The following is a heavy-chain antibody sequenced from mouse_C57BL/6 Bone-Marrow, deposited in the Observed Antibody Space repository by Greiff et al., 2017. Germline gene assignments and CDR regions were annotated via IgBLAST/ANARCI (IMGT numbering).Heavy chain of an antibody. CDR3: TPLYYYGSSDDY. J-gene: IGHJ2*01. CDR1: GFNIKDDY. Sequence: VQLKESGAELVRPGASVKLSCTASGFNIKDDYMHWVKQRPEQGLEWIGWIDPENGDTEYASKFQGKATITADTSSNTAYLQLSSLTSEDTAVYYCTPLYYYGSSDDYWGQGTTLTVSS. CDR2: IDPENGDT. D-gene: IGHD1-1*01. V-gene: IGHV14-4*01.